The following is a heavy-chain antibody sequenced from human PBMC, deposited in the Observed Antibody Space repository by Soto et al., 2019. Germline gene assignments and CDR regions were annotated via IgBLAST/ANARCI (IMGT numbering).Heavy chain of an antibody. CDR3: AKDSARVVPAASIVY. Sequence: EVQLLESGGGLVQPGGSLRLSCAASGFTFSSYAMSWVRQAPGKGLEWVSAISGSGGSTYYADSVKGRFTISRDNSKYTLNLQMNSLRSEDTAVYYCAKDSARVVPAASIVYWGQGTLVTVS. J-gene: IGHJ4*02. V-gene: IGHV3-23*01. CDR1: GFTFSSYA. CDR2: ISGSGGST. D-gene: IGHD2-2*01.